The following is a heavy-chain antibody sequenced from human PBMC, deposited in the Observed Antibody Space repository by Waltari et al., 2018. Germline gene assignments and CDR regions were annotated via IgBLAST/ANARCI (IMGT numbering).Heavy chain of an antibody. CDR2: INAGNGNT. J-gene: IGHJ4*02. Sequence: QVQLVQSGAEVKKPGASVKVSCKASGYTFTSYAMHWVRQAPGQRLEWMGWINAGNGNTKYSQKFQGRVTMTEDTSTDTAYMELSSLGSEDTAVYYCATTHFDYWGQGTLVTVSS. CDR1: GYTFTSYA. V-gene: IGHV1-3*01. D-gene: IGHD1-1*01. CDR3: ATTHFDY.